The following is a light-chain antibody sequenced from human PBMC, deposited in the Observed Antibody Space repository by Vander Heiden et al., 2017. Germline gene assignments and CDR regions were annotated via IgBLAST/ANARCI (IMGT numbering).Light chain of an antibody. CDR2: GAS. J-gene: IGKJ4*01. CDR1: HSISSRY. V-gene: IGKV3-20*01. CDR3: QQYSDSPPLT. Sequence: EIWWPQFPGTLPLSPGERATLSCRASHSISSRYLAWYQQKPGQAPRLLIYGASSRATGIPDRFSGSGSGTDFTLTITRLEPEDFAVYYCQQYSDSPPLTFGGGTKVEIK.